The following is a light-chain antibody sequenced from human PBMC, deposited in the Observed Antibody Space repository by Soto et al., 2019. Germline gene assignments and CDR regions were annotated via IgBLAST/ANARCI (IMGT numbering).Light chain of an antibody. CDR1: SSNIGAGYD. Sequence: QSVLTQPPSVSGAPGQRVTISCTGSSSNIGAGYDVHWYLQLPGTAPKLLVYTNNNRPSGVPDRFSGSKSGTSASLAITGLQAEDEADYYCSSYTSSSTYVFGTGTKVTVL. CDR3: SSYTSSSTYV. CDR2: TNN. J-gene: IGLJ1*01. V-gene: IGLV1-40*01.